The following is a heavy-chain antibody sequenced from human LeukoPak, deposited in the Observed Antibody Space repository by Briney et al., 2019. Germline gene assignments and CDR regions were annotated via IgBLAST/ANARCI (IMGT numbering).Heavy chain of an antibody. CDR3: VGGAYADYSSDS. D-gene: IGHD4-17*01. CDR1: GFTVIIYG. V-gene: IGHV3-21*03. J-gene: IGHJ4*02. Sequence: PGGSLRLSLAAAGFTVIIYGINSGRQVPEKGLEWVSSISSSSSYIYYADSVKGRFTISRDNAKNSRSLQMHSLRAVDTVAYKYVGGAYADYSSDSGGQGTLVTVSS. CDR2: ISSSSSYI.